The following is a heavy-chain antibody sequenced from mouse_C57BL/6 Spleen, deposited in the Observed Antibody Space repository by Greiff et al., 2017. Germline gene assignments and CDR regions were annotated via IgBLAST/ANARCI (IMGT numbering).Heavy chain of an antibody. D-gene: IGHD1-1*02. Sequence: VQLQQPGAELVKPGASVKMSCKASGYTFTSYWITWVKQRPGQGLEWIGDIYPGSGSTNYNEKFKGKATLTVDTSSSTAYMQLSSLTSEDSAVYYCARGGLLWPYAMDYWGQGTSVTVSS. CDR2: IYPGSGST. V-gene: IGHV1-55*01. J-gene: IGHJ4*01. CDR1: GYTFTSYW. CDR3: ARGGLLWPYAMDY.